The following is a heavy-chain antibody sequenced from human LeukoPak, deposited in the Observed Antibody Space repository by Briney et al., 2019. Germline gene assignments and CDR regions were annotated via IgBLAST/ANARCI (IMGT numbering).Heavy chain of an antibody. CDR3: ARESSGYYAY. CDR2: IYHSGST. CDR1: GGSISSGGYS. D-gene: IGHD3-22*01. J-gene: IGHJ4*02. Sequence: SQTLSLTCAVSGGSISSGGYSWSWIRQPPGKGLEWIGYIYHSGSTYHNPSLKSRVTISVDRSKNQFSLKLSSVTAADTAVYYCARESSGYYAYWGQGTLVTVSS. V-gene: IGHV4-30-2*01.